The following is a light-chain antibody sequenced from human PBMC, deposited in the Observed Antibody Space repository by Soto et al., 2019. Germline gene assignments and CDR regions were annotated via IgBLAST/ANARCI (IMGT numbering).Light chain of an antibody. CDR2: KAS. CDR3: QHYDTFSWT. V-gene: IGKV1-5*03. Sequence: DIQMTQSPFTLSASVGYRFTITCRASQSISTWLAWYQQKPGKAPKLLIYKASTLKSGVPSRFSGSGSGTEFTLTISSVQPDDFATYFCQHYDTFSWTFGQGTKVDIK. J-gene: IGKJ1*01. CDR1: QSISTW.